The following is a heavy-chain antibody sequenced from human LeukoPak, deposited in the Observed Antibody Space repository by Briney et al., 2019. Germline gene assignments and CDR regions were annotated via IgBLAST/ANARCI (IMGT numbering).Heavy chain of an antibody. CDR2: INHSGST. V-gene: IGHV4-34*01. Sequence: SETLSLTCAVYGGSFSGYYWSWIRQPPGKGLEWIGEINHSGSTNYNPSLKSRVTTSVDASKNQFSLKLSSVTAADTAVYYCARDSRSFWFFDYWGQGTLVTVSS. CDR3: ARDSRSFWFFDY. D-gene: IGHD3-3*01. J-gene: IGHJ4*02. CDR1: GGSFSGYY.